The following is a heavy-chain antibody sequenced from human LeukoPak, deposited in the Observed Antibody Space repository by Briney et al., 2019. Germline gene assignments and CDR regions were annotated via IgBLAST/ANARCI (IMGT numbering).Heavy chain of an antibody. D-gene: IGHD1-26*01. Sequence: SQTLSLTCVISGDSVSSNSAAWNWLRLSPSRGLEWLGRTYYRSKWNNDYAVSVKRRMTINPDTSKNQFSLQVNSVTPDDTAVYFCARGRGELIDYWGHGTLVTVPP. CDR1: GDSVSSNSAA. V-gene: IGHV6-1*01. CDR3: ARGRGELIDY. CDR2: TYYRSKWNN. J-gene: IGHJ4*01.